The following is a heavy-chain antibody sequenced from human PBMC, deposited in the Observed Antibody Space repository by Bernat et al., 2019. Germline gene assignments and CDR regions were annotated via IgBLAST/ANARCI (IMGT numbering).Heavy chain of an antibody. CDR1: GFTFSSYG. D-gene: IGHD3-16*01. V-gene: IGHV3-33*01. J-gene: IGHJ6*03. Sequence: QVQLVESGGGVVQPGRSLRPSCAASGFTFSSYGMHWVRQAPGKGLEWVAVIWYDGSNKYYADSVKGRFTISRDNSKNTLYLQMNSLRAEDTAVYYCARDGGSLGAAYYMDVWGKGTTVTVSS. CDR3: ARDGGSLGAAYYMDV. CDR2: IWYDGSNK.